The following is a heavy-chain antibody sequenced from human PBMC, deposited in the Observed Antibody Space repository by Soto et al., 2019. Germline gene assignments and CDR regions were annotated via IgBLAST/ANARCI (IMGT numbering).Heavy chain of an antibody. Sequence: PSETLSLTCAVSGGSISSSNWWSWVRQPPGKGLEWIGEIYHSGSTNYNPSLKSRVTISVDKSKNQFSLKLSSVTAADTAVYYCARDRGIAAAGTSHFDYWGQGTLVTVSS. CDR3: ARDRGIAAAGTSHFDY. D-gene: IGHD6-13*01. J-gene: IGHJ4*02. CDR2: IYHSGST. CDR1: GGSISSSNW. V-gene: IGHV4-4*02.